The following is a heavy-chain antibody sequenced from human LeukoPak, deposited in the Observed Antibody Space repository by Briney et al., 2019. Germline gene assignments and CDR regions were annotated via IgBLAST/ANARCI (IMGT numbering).Heavy chain of an antibody. V-gene: IGHV4-59*01. CDR1: GGSISGYY. Sequence: KPSETLSLTCTVSGGSISGYYWTWIRQSPGKGLEWIGYIYYSGSTNYNPSLKSRVTMSVNTSKNQFSLKVTSVTAADTAVYYCARDADAWYYWGQGTLVTVSS. J-gene: IGHJ4*02. CDR3: ARDADAWYY. D-gene: IGHD6-13*01. CDR2: IYYSGST.